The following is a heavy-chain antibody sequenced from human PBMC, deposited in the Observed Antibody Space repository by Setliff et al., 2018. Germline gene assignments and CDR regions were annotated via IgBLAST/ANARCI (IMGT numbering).Heavy chain of an antibody. V-gene: IGHV4-39*01. CDR2: IFYTGST. J-gene: IGHJ6*03. Sequence: SETLSLTCTVSGGSINNGSYYWSWIRQPPGKGLEWMGSIFYTGSTYYSPSLKSRVTMSIDTSKNQFSLNLNSVTAADTAVYYCARQPYSTTYYYYYYYMDVWGKGTTVTVSS. CDR3: ARQPYSTTYYYYYYYMDV. CDR1: GGSINNGSYY. D-gene: IGHD6-13*01.